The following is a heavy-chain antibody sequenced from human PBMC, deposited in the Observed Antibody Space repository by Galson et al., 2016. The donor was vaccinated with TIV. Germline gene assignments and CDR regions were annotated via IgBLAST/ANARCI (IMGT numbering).Heavy chain of an antibody. D-gene: IGHD5-18*01. CDR2: INPLFGTA. V-gene: IGHV1-69*13. CDR3: ATARNTALDTYPYYYGMDV. J-gene: IGHJ6*02. CDR1: GGTFSTSV. Sequence: SVKVSCKASGGTFSTSVFNWLRQAPGQGLVWMGVINPLFGTANYAQTFKGRLTLTADESTSSAHMELSSLSSEDTDVYFCATARNTALDTYPYYYGMDVWGQGTTVTVSS.